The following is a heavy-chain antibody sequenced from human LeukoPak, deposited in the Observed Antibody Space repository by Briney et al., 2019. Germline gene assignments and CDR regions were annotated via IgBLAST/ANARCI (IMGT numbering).Heavy chain of an antibody. CDR2: IYSGGST. CDR3: ARLINYYYYMDV. Sequence: PGGSLRLSCAASGFTVSSNYMTWVRQAPGKGLEWASLIYSGGSTYYADSVKGRFTISRDNSKNTLYLQMNSLRAEDTAVYYCARLINYYYYMDVWGKGTTVTISS. CDR1: GFTVSSNY. J-gene: IGHJ6*03. V-gene: IGHV3-66*04.